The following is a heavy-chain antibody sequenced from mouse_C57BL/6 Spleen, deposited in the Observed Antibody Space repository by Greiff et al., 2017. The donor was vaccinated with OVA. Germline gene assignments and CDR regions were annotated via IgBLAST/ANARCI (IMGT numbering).Heavy chain of an antibody. D-gene: IGHD4-1*01. V-gene: IGHV1-18*01. CDR3: ARKGLTGIWCAY. J-gene: IGHJ3*01. CDR1: GYTFTDYN. CDR2: INPNNGGT. Sequence: EVQLQQSGPELVKPGASVKIPCKASGYTFTDYNMDWVKQSHGKSLEWIGDINPNNGGTIYNQKFKGKATLTVDKSSSTAYMELRSLTSEDTAVYYCARKGLTGIWCAYWGQGTLVTVSA.